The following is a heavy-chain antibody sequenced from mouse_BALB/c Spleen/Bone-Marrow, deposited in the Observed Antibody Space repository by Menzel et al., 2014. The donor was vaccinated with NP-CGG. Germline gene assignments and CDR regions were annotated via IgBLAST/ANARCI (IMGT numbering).Heavy chain of an antibody. CDR2: INPSNGGT. D-gene: IGHD2-1*01. J-gene: IGHJ3*01. CDR1: GYTFTSYY. V-gene: IGHV1S81*02. Sequence: VQLQQSGAELVKPGASVKLSCKASGYTFTSYYMYWVKQRPGQGLEWIGEINPSNGGTNFNEKFKNKATLTVDKSSSTAYMQLSSLIFEDSAVYYCTRSNGNWCAYWGQGTLVTVSA. CDR3: TRSNGNWCAY.